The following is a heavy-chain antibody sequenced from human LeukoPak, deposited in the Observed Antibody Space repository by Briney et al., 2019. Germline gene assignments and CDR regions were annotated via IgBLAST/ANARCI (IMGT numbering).Heavy chain of an antibody. J-gene: IGHJ1*01. CDR3: ARAAVTTSRYFQH. CDR2: IYNSGHT. Sequence: PSETLSLTCTVSGGSISNYYWSWIRQPPGKGLEWIGYIYNSGHTNYNPSLKSRVTVSEDTSKNQLSLKLSSVTAADTAVYYCARAAVTTSRYFQHWGQGTLVTVSS. D-gene: IGHD4-17*01. CDR1: GGSISNYY. V-gene: IGHV4-59*01.